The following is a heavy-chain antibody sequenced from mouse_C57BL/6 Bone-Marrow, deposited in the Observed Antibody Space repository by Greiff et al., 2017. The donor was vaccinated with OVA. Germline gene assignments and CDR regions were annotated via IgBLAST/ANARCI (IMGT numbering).Heavy chain of an antibody. J-gene: IGHJ3*01. Sequence: VQLKESGAELVKPGASVKLSCTASGFNFKDYYMHWVKQRTEQGLEWIGRIDPEDGETKYAPKFQGKATITTDTASNTAYLQLSSLTSEDTAVYYCARDYYGSSSAWLAYWGQGTPVTVSA. D-gene: IGHD1-1*01. CDR2: IDPEDGET. CDR3: ARDYYGSSSAWLAY. V-gene: IGHV14-2*01. CDR1: GFNFKDYY.